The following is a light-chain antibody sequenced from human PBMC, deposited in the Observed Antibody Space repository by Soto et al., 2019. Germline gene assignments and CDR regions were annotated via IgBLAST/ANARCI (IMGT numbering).Light chain of an antibody. CDR3: QQSYTTPYT. J-gene: IGKJ2*01. V-gene: IGKV1-39*01. CDR1: QSINSY. Sequence: DIQMTQSPSSLSASVGDRVSITCRASQSINSYLHWYQQKAGKAPKLLINAASILQSGVPSRFSGSGSGTDFTLTISSLQPEDFATYYCQQSYTTPYTFGQGTKLEIK. CDR2: AAS.